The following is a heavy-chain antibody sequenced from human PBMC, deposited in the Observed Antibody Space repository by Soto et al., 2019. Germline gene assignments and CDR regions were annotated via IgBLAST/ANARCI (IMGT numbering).Heavy chain of an antibody. CDR1: GGTFSSYA. V-gene: IGHV1-69*06. D-gene: IGHD3-3*01. Sequence: QVQLVQSGAEVKKPGSSVKVSCKASGGTFSSYAISWVRQAPGQGLEWMGGIIPIFGTANYAQKFQGRVTITADKSTSTAYMELSSLRSEDTAVYYCARATLGVVIRNYYYYGMDVWGQGTTVTVSS. J-gene: IGHJ6*02. CDR3: ARATLGVVIRNYYYYGMDV. CDR2: IIPIFGTA.